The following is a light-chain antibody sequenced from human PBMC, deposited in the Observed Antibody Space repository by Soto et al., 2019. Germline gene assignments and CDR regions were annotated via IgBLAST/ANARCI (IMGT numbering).Light chain of an antibody. CDR2: NVY. J-gene: IGLJ1*01. CDR3: SSYTISRTYV. Sequence: QSVLTQPASVSGTPGQSITIYCTGTNSDGGSYNYVSWHQQHPGKAPKLMIYNVYDRPSGISNRFSGSKSGNTASLTISGLQGEDESDYYCSSYTISRTYVFGTGTKGTVL. CDR1: NSDGGSYNY. V-gene: IGLV2-14*03.